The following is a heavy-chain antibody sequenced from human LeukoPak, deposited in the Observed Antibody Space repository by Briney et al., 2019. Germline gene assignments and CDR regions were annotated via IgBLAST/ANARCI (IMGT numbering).Heavy chain of an antibody. J-gene: IGHJ4*02. CDR2: VNHSGGT. CDR3: ARDADTSFDY. V-gene: IGHV4-34*01. CDR1: GGSFSGYY. D-gene: IGHD2-2*01. Sequence: SETLSLTCAVYGGSFSGYYWSWIRQPPGKGLEWIGEVNHSGGTNYNPSLKSRVTISVDTSKNQFSLKLSSMTAADTAVYYCARDADTSFDYWGQGTLVTVSS.